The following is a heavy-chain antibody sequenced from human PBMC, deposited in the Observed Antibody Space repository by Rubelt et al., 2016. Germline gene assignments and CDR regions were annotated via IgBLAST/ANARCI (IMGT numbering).Heavy chain of an antibody. D-gene: IGHD3-22*01. CDR3: ARDRYPYDGSGYPDY. J-gene: IGHJ4*02. Sequence: MHWVRQAPGQRLEWMGWINAGNGNTKYSQKFKGRVTITRDTSASTAYMELSSLRSEDTAVYYCARDRYPYDGSGYPDYWGQGTLVTVSS. CDR2: INAGNGNT. V-gene: IGHV1-3*01.